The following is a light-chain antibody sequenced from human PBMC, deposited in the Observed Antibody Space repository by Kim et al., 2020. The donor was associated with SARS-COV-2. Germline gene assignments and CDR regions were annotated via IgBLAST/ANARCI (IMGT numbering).Light chain of an antibody. CDR2: GAS. V-gene: IGKV3-20*01. Sequence: SRREKGPLSCRSSPCDTGISVAWYQQKPGQAPRLLIYGASTRTTGFPDRFSGSGSGTDFTLTINGLEPAGVAVYYCEQYDASPLTFGGGTNVDIK. CDR3: EQYDASPLT. J-gene: IGKJ4*01. CDR1: PCDTGIS.